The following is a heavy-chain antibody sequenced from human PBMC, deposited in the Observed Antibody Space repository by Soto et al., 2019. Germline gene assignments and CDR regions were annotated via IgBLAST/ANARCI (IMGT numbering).Heavy chain of an antibody. D-gene: IGHD3-22*01. J-gene: IGHJ3*02. V-gene: IGHV3-7*05. CDR3: ARDTYYYDSSGYYLDAFDI. CDR1: GFTFSSYW. CDR2: IKQDGSEK. Sequence: GGSLRLSCAASGFTFSSYWMSWVRQAPGKGLEWVANIKQDGSEKYYVDSVKGRFTISRDNAKNSLYLQMNSLRAEDTAVYYCARDTYYYDSSGYYLDAFDIWGQGTMVTVSS.